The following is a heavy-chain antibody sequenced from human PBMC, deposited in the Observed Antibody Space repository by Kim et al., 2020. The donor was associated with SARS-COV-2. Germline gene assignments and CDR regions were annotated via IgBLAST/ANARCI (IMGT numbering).Heavy chain of an antibody. V-gene: IGHV3-48*04. CDR1: GFTFRSYS. J-gene: IGHJ4*02. CDR3: AREEWGDSFGSGSFSVY. D-gene: IGHD3-10*01. Sequence: GGSLRLSCAASGFTFRSYSMNWVRQAPGKGPEWVSYISGSTSTVQYADSVKGRFTISRDNAKNSLYLQMNNLRAEHTAIYYCAREEWGDSFGSGSFSVYWGPGTLVTVSS. CDR2: ISGSTSTV.